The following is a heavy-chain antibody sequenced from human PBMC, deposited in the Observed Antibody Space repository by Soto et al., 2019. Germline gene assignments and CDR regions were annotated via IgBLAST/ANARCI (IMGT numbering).Heavy chain of an antibody. CDR1: GGSISSGGYY. V-gene: IGHV4-31*03. J-gene: IGHJ3*02. CDR3: AGAGMLWFDVPAFDI. CDR2: IYYSGST. D-gene: IGHD2-8*01. Sequence: QVQLQESGPGLVKPSQTLSLTCTVSGGSISSGGYYWSWIRQHPGKGLEWIGYIYYSGSTYYNPSLKSRVTISVDTSKNQFSLKLSFVTAADTAVYYCAGAGMLWFDVPAFDIWGQGTMVTVSS.